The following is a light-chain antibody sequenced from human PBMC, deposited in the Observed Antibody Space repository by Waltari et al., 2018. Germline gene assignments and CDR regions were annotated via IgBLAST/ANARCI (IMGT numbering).Light chain of an antibody. Sequence: QAVLTQPPSVSGAPGQRVTISCTGSSSNIGADYDVHWYQQLPGKTPKHIIYNNDNRAAGVPVGFPGPKSGTSGSLDIPGLQADDEADYYCQSYDRPRSSWVFGGGTKLAVL. J-gene: IGLJ3*02. CDR1: SSNIGADYD. CDR3: QSYDRPRSSWV. V-gene: IGLV1-40*01. CDR2: NND.